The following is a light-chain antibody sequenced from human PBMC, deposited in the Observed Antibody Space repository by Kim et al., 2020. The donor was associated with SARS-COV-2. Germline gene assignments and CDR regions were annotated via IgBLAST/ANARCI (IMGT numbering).Light chain of an antibody. Sequence: GQSVTISCTGTSSDIGGNDYVSWYQHHPGKAPKLVIYNVSRRPSGVIDRISGSKSANTASLIISGLQPEDEADYYCCSFAGAYTWVFGGGTKLTVL. CDR1: SSDIGGNDY. V-gene: IGLV2-11*01. J-gene: IGLJ3*02. CDR2: NVS. CDR3: CSFAGAYTWV.